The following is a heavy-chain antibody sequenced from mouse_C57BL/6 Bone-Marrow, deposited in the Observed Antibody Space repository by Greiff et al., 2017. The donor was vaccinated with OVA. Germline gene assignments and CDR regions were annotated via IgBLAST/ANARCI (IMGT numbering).Heavy chain of an antibody. Sequence: QVTLKESGPGILQPSQTLSLTCSFSGFSLSTFGRGVGWIRQPSGKGLEWLAHIWWDDDKYYNPALKSRLTISKDTSKNQVFLKIANLDTADTATYYCARIAPRGDYGSPFAYWGQGTLVTVSA. D-gene: IGHD1-1*01. V-gene: IGHV8-8*01. CDR2: IWWDDDK. CDR3: ARIAPRGDYGSPFAY. CDR1: GFSLSTFGRG. J-gene: IGHJ3*01.